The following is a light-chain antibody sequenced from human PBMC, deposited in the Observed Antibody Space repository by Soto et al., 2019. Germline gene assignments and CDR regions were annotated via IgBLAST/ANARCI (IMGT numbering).Light chain of an antibody. CDR1: QGISSA. V-gene: IGKV1D-13*01. Sequence: IHMTQSPSSLSASVGHIFTITCRASQGISSALAWYQQRPGKAPKLLISHASSLESGVPSSFSGSGSGTDFTLTISRLKPEDFATYHCQQFNNHPTFGGGTKVDIK. J-gene: IGKJ4*01. CDR2: HAS. CDR3: QQFNNHPT.